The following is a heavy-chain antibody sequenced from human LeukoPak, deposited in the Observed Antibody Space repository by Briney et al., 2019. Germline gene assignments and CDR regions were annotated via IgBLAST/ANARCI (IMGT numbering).Heavy chain of an antibody. CDR1: GGSISSGGYY. CDR2: IYYSGST. Sequence: SETLSLTCTVSGGSISSGGYYWSWIRQHPGKGLEWIGYIYYSGSTYYNPSLKSRVTISVDTSKNQFSLKLSSVTAADTAVYYCARVHKYYYDSSGYGLYFDYWGQGTLVTVSS. J-gene: IGHJ4*02. CDR3: ARVHKYYYDSSGYGLYFDY. D-gene: IGHD3-22*01. V-gene: IGHV4-31*03.